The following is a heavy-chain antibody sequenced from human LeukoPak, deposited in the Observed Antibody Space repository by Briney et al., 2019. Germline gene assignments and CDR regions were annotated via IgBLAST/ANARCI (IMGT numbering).Heavy chain of an antibody. CDR2: IRYDGSNK. CDR1: GFTFSSYG. D-gene: IGHD3-10*01. J-gene: IGHJ6*02. Sequence: GGSLRLSCAASGFTFSSYGMHWARQAPGKGLEWVAFIRYDGSNKYYADSVKGRFTISRDNSKNTLYLQMNSLRAEDTAVYYCARDRAAAARLGGMDVWGQGTTVTVSS. CDR3: ARDRAAAARLGGMDV. V-gene: IGHV3-30*02.